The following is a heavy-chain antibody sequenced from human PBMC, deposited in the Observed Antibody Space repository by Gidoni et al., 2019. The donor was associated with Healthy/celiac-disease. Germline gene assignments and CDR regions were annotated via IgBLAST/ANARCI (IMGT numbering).Heavy chain of an antibody. Sequence: QLQLQESGPGLVKPSETLSLTCTVSGGSLSSSSYYWGWLHQPPGKGLEWIGSIYYSGRTYYNPSLKRRVTISVDTSKNQFSRKLSSVTAADTAVYYCARLEAYYDFWSGPGWDYWGQGTLVTVSS. D-gene: IGHD3-3*01. V-gene: IGHV4-39*01. CDR3: ARLEAYYDFWSGPGWDY. J-gene: IGHJ4*02. CDR2: IYYSGRT. CDR1: GGSLSSSSYY.